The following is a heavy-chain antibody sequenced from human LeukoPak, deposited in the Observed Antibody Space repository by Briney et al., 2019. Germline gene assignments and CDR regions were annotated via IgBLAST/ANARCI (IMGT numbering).Heavy chain of an antibody. CDR1: GFTFSSYW. D-gene: IGHD5-12*01. V-gene: IGHV3-74*01. J-gene: IGHJ4*02. CDR2: INPDGSST. CDR3: ARDGDLRGYSGYDFDY. Sequence: GGSLRLSCAASGFTFSSYWMHWVRQAPGKGLVWVSRINPDGSSTSYADSVKGRFTISRDNAKNTLYLQMNSLRAEDTAVYYCARDGDLRGYSGYDFDYWGQGTLVTVSS.